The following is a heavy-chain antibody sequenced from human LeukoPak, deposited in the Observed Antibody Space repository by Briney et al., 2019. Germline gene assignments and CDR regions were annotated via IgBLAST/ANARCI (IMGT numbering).Heavy chain of an antibody. CDR1: GYTFTGYY. J-gene: IGHJ4*02. Sequence: GASVKVSCKASGYTFTGYYMHWVRQAPGQGLEWTGRINPNSGGTNYAQKFQGRVTMTRDTSISTAYMELSRLRSDDTAVYYCASLVSRGDSSGYHYWGQGTLVTVSS. CDR2: INPNSGGT. D-gene: IGHD3-22*01. CDR3: ASLVSRGDSSGYHY. V-gene: IGHV1-2*06.